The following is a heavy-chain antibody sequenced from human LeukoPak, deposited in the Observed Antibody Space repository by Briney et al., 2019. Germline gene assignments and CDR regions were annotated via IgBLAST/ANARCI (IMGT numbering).Heavy chain of an antibody. CDR2: IYHSGST. Sequence: SQTLSLTCAVSGGSISSGGYSWSWIRQPPGKGLEWIGYIYHSGSTYYNPSLKSRVTISVDRSKNQFSLKLSSVTAADTAVYYCARIISIGGYYPGYFDYWGQGTLVTVSS. CDR1: GGSISSGGYS. CDR3: ARIISIGGYYPGYFDY. J-gene: IGHJ4*02. V-gene: IGHV4-30-2*01. D-gene: IGHD3-22*01.